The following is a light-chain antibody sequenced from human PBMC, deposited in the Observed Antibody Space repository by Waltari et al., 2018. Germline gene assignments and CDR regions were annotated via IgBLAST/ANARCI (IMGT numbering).Light chain of an antibody. CDR2: GAS. J-gene: IGKJ1*01. CDR3: QHYVSLPAT. Sequence: EIVLTQSPGTLFLSPGEGATLSCRASQSVSRTLAWYQQKPGQAPRILIYGASRRATGIPDRFSGSGSGTDFSLTISRLEPDDSAVYFCQHYVSLPATFGQGTKVEIK. CDR1: QSVSRT. V-gene: IGKV3-20*01.